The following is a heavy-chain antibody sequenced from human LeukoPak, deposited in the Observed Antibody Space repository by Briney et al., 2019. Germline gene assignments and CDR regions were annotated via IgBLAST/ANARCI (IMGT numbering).Heavy chain of an antibody. CDR1: VFTFSIYG. J-gene: IGHJ6*03. CDR2: IRFHGSNK. V-gene: IGHV3-30*02. CDR3: AFAPYYYYYIDV. Sequence: GGSLRLSCALSVFTFSIYGMHCVRQASGKGLEWVAFIRFHGSNKYYADSVKGRFTISRDNSKNTLYLQMNSLRAEDTAVYYCAFAPYYYYYIDVWGKGTTVTVSS.